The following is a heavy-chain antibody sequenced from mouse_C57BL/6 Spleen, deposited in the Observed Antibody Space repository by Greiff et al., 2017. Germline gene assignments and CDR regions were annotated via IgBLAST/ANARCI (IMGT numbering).Heavy chain of an antibody. CDR3: ARKSYYAMDY. CDR2: IDPSDSYT. V-gene: IGHV1-69*01. J-gene: IGHJ4*01. CDR1: GYTFTSYW. Sequence: QVQLQQPGAELVMPGASVKLSCKASGYTFTSYWMHWVKQRPGQGLEWIGEIDPSDSYTNYNQKFKGKSTLTVDKSSSTAYMQLSSLTSEDSAVYYCARKSYYAMDYWGQGTSATVSS.